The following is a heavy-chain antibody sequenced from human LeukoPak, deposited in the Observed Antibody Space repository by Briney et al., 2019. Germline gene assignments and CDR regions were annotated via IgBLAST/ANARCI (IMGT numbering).Heavy chain of an antibody. CDR2: INHSGYT. V-gene: IGHV4-34*01. Sequence: SETLSLTCAVSGVPFSNYYWSWVRQSPRQGLEWIGEINHSGYTNYNPSLKSRVTMSIDASTNQFSLMLTSVTAADAGVYYCTRAVAGHPDWGQGTLVTVSS. J-gene: IGHJ4*02. D-gene: IGHD6-19*01. CDR3: TRAVAGHPD. CDR1: GVPFSNYY.